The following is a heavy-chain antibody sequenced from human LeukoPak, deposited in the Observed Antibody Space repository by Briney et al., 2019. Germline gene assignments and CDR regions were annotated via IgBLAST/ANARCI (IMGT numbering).Heavy chain of an antibody. Sequence: GGSLRLSCAAPGFTFSSYAMHWVRQAPGKGLEWVAVISYDGSNKYYADSVKGRFTISRDNSKNTLYLQMNSLRAEDTAVYYCARGSYDFWSGYTHLDYYYYMDVWGKGTTVTVSS. CDR3: ARGSYDFWSGYTHLDYYYYMDV. V-gene: IGHV3-30*01. D-gene: IGHD3-3*01. CDR2: ISYDGSNK. J-gene: IGHJ6*03. CDR1: GFTFSSYA.